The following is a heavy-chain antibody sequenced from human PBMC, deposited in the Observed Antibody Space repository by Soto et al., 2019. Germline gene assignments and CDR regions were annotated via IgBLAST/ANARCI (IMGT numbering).Heavy chain of an antibody. CDR2: ISYDGSNK. Sequence: GGSLRLSCAASGFTFSSYAMHWVRQAPGKGLEWVAVISYDGSNKYYADSVKGRFTISRDNSKNTLYLQMNSLRAEDTAVYYCARDRLGYCSGGSCYLFDYWGQGTLVTVS. D-gene: IGHD2-15*01. V-gene: IGHV3-30-3*01. J-gene: IGHJ4*02. CDR1: GFTFSSYA. CDR3: ARDRLGYCSGGSCYLFDY.